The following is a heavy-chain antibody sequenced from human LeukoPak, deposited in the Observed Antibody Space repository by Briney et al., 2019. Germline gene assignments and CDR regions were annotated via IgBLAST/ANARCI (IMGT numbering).Heavy chain of an antibody. CDR1: GFTFGDYA. Sequence: GGSLRLSCTASGFTFGDYAMSWFRQAPGKGLEWVAFIRYDGSNKYYADSVKGRFTISRDNSKNTLYLQMNSLRAEDTAVYYCAKDVSAVTIPAAPDYWGQGTLVTVSS. J-gene: IGHJ4*02. D-gene: IGHD2-2*01. CDR3: AKDVSAVTIPAAPDY. V-gene: IGHV3-30*02. CDR2: IRYDGSNK.